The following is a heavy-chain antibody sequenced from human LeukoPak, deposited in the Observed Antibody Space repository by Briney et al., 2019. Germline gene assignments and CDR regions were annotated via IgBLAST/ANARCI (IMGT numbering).Heavy chain of an antibody. CDR1: GFTFRSYD. CDR3: ARSGYYHYYGLDV. V-gene: IGHV3-13*04. D-gene: IGHD6-13*01. Sequence: PGGSLRLSCVASGFTFRSYDLHWVRQTTGKGLEWVSAIGTADDTFYPDSVKGRFTISRDDAKNFLYLQMSNLRVGDTAVYYCARSGYYHYYGLDVWGQGTTVTVSS. J-gene: IGHJ6*02. CDR2: IGTADDT.